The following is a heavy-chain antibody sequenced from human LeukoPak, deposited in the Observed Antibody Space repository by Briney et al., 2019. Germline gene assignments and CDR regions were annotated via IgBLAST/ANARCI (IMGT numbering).Heavy chain of an antibody. CDR3: ARGYDFWSGYWSHSDY. D-gene: IGHD3-3*01. J-gene: IGHJ4*02. Sequence: GGSLRLSCAASGFFLSSSGMHWVRQAPGKGLEYVSAISSNGGSTYYANSVKGRFTISRDNSKNTLYLQMGSLRAEDMAVYYCARGYDFWSGYWSHSDYWGQGTLVTVSS. CDR1: GFFLSSSG. V-gene: IGHV3-64*01. CDR2: ISSNGGST.